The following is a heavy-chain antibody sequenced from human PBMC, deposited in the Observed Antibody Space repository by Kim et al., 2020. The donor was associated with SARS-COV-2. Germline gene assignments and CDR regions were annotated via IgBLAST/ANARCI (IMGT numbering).Heavy chain of an antibody. J-gene: IGHJ4*02. CDR3: AKATGVSLSPWGYYLGYFDY. D-gene: IGHD3-22*01. CDR2: ISGSGGST. CDR1: GFTFSSYA. V-gene: IGHV3-23*01. Sequence: GGSLRLSCAASGFTFSSYAMSWVRQAPGKGLEWVSAISGSGGSTYYADSVKGRFTISRDNSKNTLYLQMNSLRAEDTAVYYCAKATGVSLSPWGYYLGYFDYWGQGTLVTVSS.